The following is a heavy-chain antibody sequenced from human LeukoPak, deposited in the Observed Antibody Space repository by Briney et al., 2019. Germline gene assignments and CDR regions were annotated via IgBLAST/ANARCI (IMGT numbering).Heavy chain of an antibody. CDR3: AKDVCPRYGSGGFDY. V-gene: IGHV3-30*18. CDR2: ISYDGSNK. Sequence: GGSLRLSCAASGFTLSSYGIHWVRQDPGKGLEWVAFISYDGSNKYYADSVKGRFTISRENSKNTLYLKMNSLRGEHTAVYYCAKDVCPRYGSGGFDYWGQGTLVTVSS. D-gene: IGHD3-10*01. J-gene: IGHJ4*02. CDR1: GFTLSSYG.